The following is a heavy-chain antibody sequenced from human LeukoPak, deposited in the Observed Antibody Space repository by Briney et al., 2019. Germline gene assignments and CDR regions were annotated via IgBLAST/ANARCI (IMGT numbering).Heavy chain of an antibody. Sequence: SETLSLTCAVYGGSLSGYYWSWIRQPPGKGLEWIGEINHSGSTNYNPSLKSRVTISVDTSKNQFSLKLSSVTAADTAVYYCARGVGTNWGQGTLVTVSS. J-gene: IGHJ4*02. CDR1: GGSLSGYY. V-gene: IGHV4-34*01. D-gene: IGHD1-26*01. CDR2: INHSGST. CDR3: ARGVGTN.